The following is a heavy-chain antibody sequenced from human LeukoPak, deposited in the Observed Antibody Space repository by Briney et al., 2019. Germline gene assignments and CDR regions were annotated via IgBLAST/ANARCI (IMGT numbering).Heavy chain of an antibody. CDR2: ISSSSSYI. D-gene: IGHD2-15*01. V-gene: IGHV3-21*01. CDR1: GFTFSSYS. Sequence: PGGSLRLSCAASGFTFSSYSMHWVRQAPGKGLEWVSSISSSSSYIYYADSVKGRFTISRDNAKNSLYLQMNSLRGEDTAVYYCARWVDGYCSGGRCYPYYFDYWGQGTLVTVSS. CDR3: ARWVDGYCSGGRCYPYYFDY. J-gene: IGHJ4*02.